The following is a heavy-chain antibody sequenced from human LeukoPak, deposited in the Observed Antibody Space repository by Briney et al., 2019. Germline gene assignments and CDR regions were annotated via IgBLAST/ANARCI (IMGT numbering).Heavy chain of an antibody. CDR3: ARIWQWLDHRNYFDS. Sequence: PGGSLRLSCAASGFTLINYRMSWVRQAPGKGLEWVANINQDGSDKDYLDSVKGRFTISRDNTQNSLSLHMNNVRADDTADYYCARIWQWLDHRNYFDSWGQGTLVTVSS. D-gene: IGHD6-19*01. CDR2: INQDGSDK. CDR1: GFTLINYR. V-gene: IGHV3-7*01. J-gene: IGHJ4*02.